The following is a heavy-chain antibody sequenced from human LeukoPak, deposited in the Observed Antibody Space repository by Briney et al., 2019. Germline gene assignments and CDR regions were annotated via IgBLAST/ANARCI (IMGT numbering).Heavy chain of an antibody. J-gene: IGHJ6*04. Sequence: SETLSLTCAVYGGSFSGYYWSWIRQPPGKGLEWIGEINHSGSTNYNPSLKSRVTISVDTSKNQFSLKLSSVTAADTAVYYCASVGALGYCSSTSCPVYYYGMDVWGKGTTVTVSS. D-gene: IGHD2-2*01. CDR3: ASVGALGYCSSTSCPVYYYGMDV. CDR1: GGSFSGYY. V-gene: IGHV4-34*01. CDR2: INHSGST.